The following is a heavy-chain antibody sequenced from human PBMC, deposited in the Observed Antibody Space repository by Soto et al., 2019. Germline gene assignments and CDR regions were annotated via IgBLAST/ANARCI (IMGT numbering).Heavy chain of an antibody. J-gene: IGHJ4*02. Sequence: QVQLVESGGGVVQPGRSLRLSCAASGFTFSSYGMHWVRQAPGKGLEWVAVISYDGSNKYYADSVKGRFTISRDNSKNTLYLQMNSLRAEDTAVYYCAKLGYYDSSGYGDYWGQGTLVTVSS. CDR3: AKLGYYDSSGYGDY. CDR2: ISYDGSNK. D-gene: IGHD3-22*01. V-gene: IGHV3-30*18. CDR1: GFTFSSYG.